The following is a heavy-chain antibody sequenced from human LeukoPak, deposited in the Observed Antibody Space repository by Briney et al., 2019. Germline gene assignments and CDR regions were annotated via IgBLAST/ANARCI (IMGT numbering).Heavy chain of an antibody. D-gene: IGHD3-3*01. CDR3: AKDGLTIFGVINDAFDI. CDR2: ISASGGTT. V-gene: IGHV3-23*01. CDR1: GFTFGTYA. J-gene: IGHJ3*02. Sequence: DPGRSLRLSCAVSGFTFGTYAMSWVRQAPGKGLEWVSTISASGGTTYYADSVKGRFTISRDDFKNTLYLQMNTLRAEDTALYYCAKDGLTIFGVINDAFDIWGQGTMVTVSS.